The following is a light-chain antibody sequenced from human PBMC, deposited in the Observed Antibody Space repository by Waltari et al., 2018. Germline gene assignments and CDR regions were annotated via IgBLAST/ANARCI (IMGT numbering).Light chain of an antibody. CDR1: QSLLHNKGYTF. V-gene: IGKV2-28*01. CDR3: MQGLQTPYT. Sequence: DIVMTQSPLSMPVTPGEPASISCSASQSLLHNKGYTFCDWYLQKPGHSPHILIYSGSNRAFGVPERFSGSGSGTDFTLKISRVEAEDAGVYYCMQGLQTPYTFGQGTKLEIK. CDR2: SGS. J-gene: IGKJ2*01.